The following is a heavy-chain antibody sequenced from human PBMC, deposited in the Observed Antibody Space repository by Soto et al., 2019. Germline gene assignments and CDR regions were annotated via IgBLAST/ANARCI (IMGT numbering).Heavy chain of an antibody. CDR3: ARDDEMGYFDY. D-gene: IGHD3-16*01. Sequence: EVQLVESGGGLVQPGGSLRLSCAASGFTFSSHSMNWVRRAPGKGLEWVSYISSSTRTIYYADSVKGRFTVSRDKAKNSLYLQMNSLRAEDTAVYYCARDDEMGYFDYWGQGTLVTVSS. J-gene: IGHJ4*02. V-gene: IGHV3-48*01. CDR2: ISSSTRTI. CDR1: GFTFSSHS.